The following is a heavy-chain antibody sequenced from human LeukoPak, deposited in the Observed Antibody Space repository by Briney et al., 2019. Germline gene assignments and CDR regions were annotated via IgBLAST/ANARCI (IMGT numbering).Heavy chain of an antibody. CDR2: ISWNSGSI. Sequence: GGSLRLSCAASGFMFDDYAMHWVRQAPGKGLEWFSGISWNSGSIVYADSVKGRFTISRDDAKNSLYLQMNSLRTEDTALYYCAKGRLRYFDWLRYYFNYWGQGTLVTVSS. CDR1: GFMFDDYA. CDR3: AKGRLRYFDWLRYYFNY. J-gene: IGHJ4*02. V-gene: IGHV3-9*01. D-gene: IGHD3-9*01.